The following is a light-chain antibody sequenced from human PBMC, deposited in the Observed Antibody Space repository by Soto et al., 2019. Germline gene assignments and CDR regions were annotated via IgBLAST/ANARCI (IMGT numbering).Light chain of an antibody. CDR2: KAS. CDR1: QSISNW. V-gene: IGKV1-5*03. CDR3: QQYDNDSWT. Sequence: DIQMTQSPSTLSASVGDRVIITCRASQSISNWLAWYQQKPGKAPNLLIYKASTLKSGVPSRFSGSGSGTEFTLTISSLQPDDFATSYCQQYDNDSWTFGQGTKVEIK. J-gene: IGKJ1*01.